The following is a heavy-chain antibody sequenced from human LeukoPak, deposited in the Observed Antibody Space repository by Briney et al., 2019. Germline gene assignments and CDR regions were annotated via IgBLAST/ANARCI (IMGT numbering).Heavy chain of an antibody. J-gene: IGHJ4*02. D-gene: IGHD5-24*01. Sequence: RSSETLSLTCTVSGGSISWTSYYWGWIRQPPGKGLELIGSFYYNGSTYYSPSLKSRATISAETSKNQFSLKLSSVTAADTAVFYCARHGMATIINWGQGTLVTVSS. CDR2: FYYNGST. CDR3: ARHGMATIIN. CDR1: GGSISWTSYY. V-gene: IGHV4-39*01.